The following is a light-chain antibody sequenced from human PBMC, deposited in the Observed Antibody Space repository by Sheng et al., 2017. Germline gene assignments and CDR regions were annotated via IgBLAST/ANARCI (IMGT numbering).Light chain of an antibody. J-gene: IGKJ4*01. CDR3: QQYDNSPLT. Sequence: EIVLTQSPGTLSLSPGERATLSCRASQSLSSSYLAWYQQKPGQAPRLLISGASKRATGIPDRFSGSGSGADFTLSISRLEPEDFAVYYCQQYDNSPLTFGGGTKVEIK. V-gene: IGKV3-20*01. CDR1: QSLSSSY. CDR2: GAS.